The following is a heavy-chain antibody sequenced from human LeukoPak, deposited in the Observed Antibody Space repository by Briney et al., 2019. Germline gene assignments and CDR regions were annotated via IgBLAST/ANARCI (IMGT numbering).Heavy chain of an antibody. CDR2: ISWNSGSI. D-gene: IGHD3-10*01. V-gene: IGHV3-9*01. CDR3: AKGKNYYGSGPIDY. CDR1: GFTFDDYA. J-gene: IGHJ4*02. Sequence: GRSLRLSCAASGFTFDDYAMHWVRQAPGKGLEWVSGISWNSGSIGYADSVKGRFTISRDNSKNTLYLQMNSLRAEDTALYYCAKGKNYYGSGPIDYWGQGTLVTVSS.